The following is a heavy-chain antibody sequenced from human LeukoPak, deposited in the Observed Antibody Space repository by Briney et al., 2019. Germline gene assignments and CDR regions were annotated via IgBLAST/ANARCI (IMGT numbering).Heavy chain of an antibody. CDR2: IYYSGST. Sequence: SETLSLTCTVSGDSIGSYFWSWIRQPPGKGLEWIGYIYYSGSTNYSPSFASRVSTSVDTSKNQFSLMMPSVTAADTAVYYCARHDYGDYEPSFDYWGRGILVTVSS. D-gene: IGHD4-17*01. CDR1: GDSIGSYF. J-gene: IGHJ4*02. V-gene: IGHV4-59*01. CDR3: ARHDYGDYEPSFDY.